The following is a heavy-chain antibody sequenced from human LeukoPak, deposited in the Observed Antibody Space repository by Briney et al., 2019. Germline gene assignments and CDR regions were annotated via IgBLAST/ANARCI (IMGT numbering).Heavy chain of an antibody. D-gene: IGHD2/OR15-2a*01. CDR1: GGSISSYY. J-gene: IGHJ2*01. V-gene: IGHV4-4*07. CDR2: IYTSGST. CDR3: ARDFSSIENWYFDL. Sequence: SETLSLTCTVSGGSISSYYWSWIRQPAGKGLEWIGRIYTSGSTNYTPSLKSRVTMSVDTSKNQFSLKLSSVTAADTAVYYCARDFSSIENWYFDLWGRGTLVTVSS.